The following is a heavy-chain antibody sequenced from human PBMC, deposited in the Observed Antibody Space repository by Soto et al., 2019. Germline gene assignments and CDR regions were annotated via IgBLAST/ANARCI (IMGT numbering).Heavy chain of an antibody. V-gene: IGHV1-69*12. CDR1: GGSVSSYA. D-gene: IGHD3-22*01. CDR3: AGDRCYRDETSGYLDSFDL. CDR2: IIPIFGTT. J-gene: IGHJ3*01. Sequence: QVHLVQSGAEVKKPGSSVKVSCEASGGSVSSYAISWVRQAPGHGLEWMGGIIPIFGTTTYAQNLQGRVTITADESTRTAYMELRSLKFEDTALYYCAGDRCYRDETSGYLDSFDLWGQGTMVSVSS.